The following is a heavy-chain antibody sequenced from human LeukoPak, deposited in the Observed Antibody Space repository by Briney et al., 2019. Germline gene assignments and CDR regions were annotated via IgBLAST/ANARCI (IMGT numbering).Heavy chain of an antibody. CDR2: IDWDDDK. CDR3: ARSHTGGDCVTFQH. V-gene: IGHV2-70*11. D-gene: IGHD2-21*02. CDR1: GFSLSTSGMC. J-gene: IGHJ1*01. Sequence: SGPTLVNPTQTLTLTCTFSGFSLSTSGMCVNWILQPPGKALEWLARIDWDDDKYYSTSLKTRLTISKDTSKNQVVLTMTNMDPVDTATYYCARSHTGGDCVTFQHWGQGTLVTVSS.